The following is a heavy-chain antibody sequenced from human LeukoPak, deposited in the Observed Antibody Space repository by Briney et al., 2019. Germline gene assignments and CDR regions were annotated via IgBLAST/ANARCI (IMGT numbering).Heavy chain of an antibody. CDR3: ATRNNGCPYH. J-gene: IGHJ4*02. D-gene: IGHD5-24*01. Sequence: GGSLRLSCAASGFTVSSNYMSRVRQAPGKGLEWVSVICDSGGSTYYADSVKGRFTISRDNAKNSVYLQMNSLRAEDTAVYYCATRNNGCPYHWGQGTLVTVSS. CDR2: ICDSGGST. V-gene: IGHV3-53*01. CDR1: GFTVSSNY.